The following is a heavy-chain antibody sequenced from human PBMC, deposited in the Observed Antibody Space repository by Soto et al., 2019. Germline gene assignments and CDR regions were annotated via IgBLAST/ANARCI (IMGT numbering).Heavy chain of an antibody. D-gene: IGHD6-13*01. J-gene: IGHJ6*03. Sequence: GGSLRLSCAASGFTFSSYSMNWVHQAPGKGLEWVSSISSSSSYIYYADSVKGRFTISRDNAKNSLYLQMNSLRAEDTAVYYCARDGAAAGTFYYYYYMDVWGKGTTVTVSS. CDR2: ISSSSSYI. V-gene: IGHV3-21*01. CDR1: GFTFSSYS. CDR3: ARDGAAAGTFYYYYYMDV.